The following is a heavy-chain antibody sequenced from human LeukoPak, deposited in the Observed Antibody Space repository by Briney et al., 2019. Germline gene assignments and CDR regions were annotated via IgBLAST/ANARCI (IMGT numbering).Heavy chain of an antibody. Sequence: GGSLRLSCAASGFTFSSYWMHWVRQAPGKGLVWVSRINSDGSSTSYADSVKGRSTISRDNAKNTLYLQMNSLRAEDTAVYYCARPGRYSRLAFDIWGQGTMVTVSS. V-gene: IGHV3-74*01. CDR1: GFTFSSYW. CDR3: ARPGRYSRLAFDI. CDR2: INSDGSST. J-gene: IGHJ3*02. D-gene: IGHD5-12*01.